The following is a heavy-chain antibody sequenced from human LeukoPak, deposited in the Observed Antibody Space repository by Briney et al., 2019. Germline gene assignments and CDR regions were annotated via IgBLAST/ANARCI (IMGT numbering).Heavy chain of an antibody. CDR1: GYSFTNYW. CDR2: IYPGDSDT. D-gene: IGHD1-26*01. CDR3: ARRGGNWFDP. V-gene: IGHV5-51*01. J-gene: IGHJ5*02. Sequence: GESLKISCKGSGYSFTNYWIGWVRQMPGKGLEWMGIIYPGDSDTKYSPSFQGQVTISVDKSLNTAYVQWSSLKASDTAIYYCARRGGNWFDPWGQGTLVTVSS.